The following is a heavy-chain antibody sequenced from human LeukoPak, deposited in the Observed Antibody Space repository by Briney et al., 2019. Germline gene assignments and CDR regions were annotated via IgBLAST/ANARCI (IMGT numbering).Heavy chain of an antibody. CDR3: ARDAYYDFWSGYYIVAFDI. CDR1: GGSISSYY. J-gene: IGHJ3*02. CDR2: IYTSGST. Sequence: SETLYLTCTVSGGSISSYYWSWIRQPAGKGLEWIGRIYTSGSTNYNPSLKSRVTMSVDTSKNQFSLKLSSVTAADTAVYYCARDAYYDFWSGYYIVAFDIWGQGTMVTVSS. V-gene: IGHV4-4*07. D-gene: IGHD3-3*01.